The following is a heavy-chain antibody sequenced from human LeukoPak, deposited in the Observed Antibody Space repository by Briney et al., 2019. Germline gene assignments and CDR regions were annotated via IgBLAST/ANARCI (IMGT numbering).Heavy chain of an antibody. D-gene: IGHD2-2*01. CDR2: INHSGST. J-gene: IGHJ6*02. CDR1: GGSFSGYY. V-gene: IGHV4-34*01. CDR3: ARDWPHCSSTSCSHLMDV. Sequence: SETLSLTCAVYGGSFSGYYWSWIRQPPGKGLEWIGEINHSGSTNYNPSLKSRVTISVDTSKNQFSLKLSSVTAADTAVYYCARDWPHCSSTSCSHLMDVWGQGTTVTVSS.